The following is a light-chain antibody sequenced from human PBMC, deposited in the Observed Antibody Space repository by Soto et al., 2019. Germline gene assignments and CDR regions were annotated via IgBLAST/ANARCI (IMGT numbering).Light chain of an antibody. CDR3: ISYTTFSAPVV. Sequence: QSALTQPASVSGSPGQSITISCTGTSSDVGGYNYVSWYQQHAGKAPKLMIYEVSSRPSGVSSRFSGSKSGNTASLTISGLQAEDEADYYCISYTTFSAPVVFGGGTKLTVL. J-gene: IGLJ2*01. CDR2: EVS. V-gene: IGLV2-14*01. CDR1: SSDVGGYNY.